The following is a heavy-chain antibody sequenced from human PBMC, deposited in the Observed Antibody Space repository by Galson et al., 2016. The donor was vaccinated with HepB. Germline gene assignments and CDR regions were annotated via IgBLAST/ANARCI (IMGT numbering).Heavy chain of an antibody. CDR2: IYSGGTT. CDR3: ARGSYSRGHD. CDR1: GRNVTSDY. Sequence: SLTLSCAPSGRNVTSDYMHWLRQAPRRGLAGIAGIYSGGTTFYADYVQGRFTISRDISKNTIYLQMSSLRAEDTALYFCARGSYSRGHDWGQGTLVTVSS. D-gene: IGHD3-10*01. J-gene: IGHJ4*02. V-gene: IGHV3-53*01.